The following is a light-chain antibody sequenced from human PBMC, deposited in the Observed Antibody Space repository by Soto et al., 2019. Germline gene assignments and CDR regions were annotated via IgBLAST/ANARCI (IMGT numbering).Light chain of an antibody. J-gene: IGKJ4*01. CDR2: KVS. CDR3: TPVTQFLT. V-gene: IGKV2-24*01. Sequence: DIVMTQTPLSSPVILGQPASISFRSSQRLVHSDGNTYLSCLQQRPGQPARLLIYKVSKRFSGVPDRFSGSGAGTDFTLKSRRVEAEDVGVYDCTPVTQFLTFGGGTKVDIK. CDR1: QRLVHSDGNTY.